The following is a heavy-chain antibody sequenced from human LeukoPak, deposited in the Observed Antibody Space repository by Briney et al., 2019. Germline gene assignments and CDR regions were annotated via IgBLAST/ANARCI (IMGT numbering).Heavy chain of an antibody. Sequence: PSETLSLTCTVSGGSVSSSSYYWGWIRQPPGKGLEWIGNIYYSGSTYYNPSLKSRVTISVDTSKNQFSPKLSSVTAADTAVYYCARRYYYDGSGYYSYWGQGTLVTVSS. CDR3: ARRYYYDGSGYYSY. CDR1: GGSVSSSSYY. J-gene: IGHJ4*02. V-gene: IGHV4-39*01. CDR2: IYYSGST. D-gene: IGHD3-22*01.